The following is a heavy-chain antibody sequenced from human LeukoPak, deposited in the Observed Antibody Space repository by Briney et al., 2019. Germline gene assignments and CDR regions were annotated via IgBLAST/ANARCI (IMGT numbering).Heavy chain of an antibody. J-gene: IGHJ4*02. CDR3: ASPTGYSAYEPFDY. CDR2: IYYSGST. Sequence: SETLSLTCTVSGGSISSSSYYWGWIRQPPGKGLEWIGNIYYSGSTYYNPSLKSRVTISVDTSKNQFSLKLSSVTAADTAVYYCASPTGYSAYEPFDYWGQGTLVTVSS. CDR1: GGSISSSSYY. V-gene: IGHV4-39*01. D-gene: IGHD5-12*01.